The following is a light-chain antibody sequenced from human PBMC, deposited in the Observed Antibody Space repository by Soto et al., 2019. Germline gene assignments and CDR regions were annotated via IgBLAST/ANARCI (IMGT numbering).Light chain of an antibody. V-gene: IGKV1-39*01. CDR2: AAT. J-gene: IGKJ1*01. CDR3: QQCYNTSWT. CDR1: QPIGTT. Sequence: DLQRTQSQSSLSAFVGDSVTVTCRASQPIGTTLHWYQQKAGKAPKVLISAATKWQSGVPSRFTGGGSGTDFTLTISKLQPEDSATYYCQQCYNTSWTFGRGTKVDI.